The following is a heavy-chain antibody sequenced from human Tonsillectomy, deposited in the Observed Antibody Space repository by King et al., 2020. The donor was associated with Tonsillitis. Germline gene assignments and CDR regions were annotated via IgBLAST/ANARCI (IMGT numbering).Heavy chain of an antibody. D-gene: IGHD6-13*01. CDR2: IYYSGST. V-gene: IGHV4-39*07. CDR1: GGSISSSSYY. Sequence: LQLQESGPGLVKPSETLSLTCTVSGGSISSSSYYWGWIRQPPGKGLEWIGSIYYSGSTYYNPSLKSRVTISVDTSKNQFSLKLSSVTAADTAVYYCAGLSVAAAGPLDYWGQGTLVTVSS. J-gene: IGHJ4*02. CDR3: AGLSVAAAGPLDY.